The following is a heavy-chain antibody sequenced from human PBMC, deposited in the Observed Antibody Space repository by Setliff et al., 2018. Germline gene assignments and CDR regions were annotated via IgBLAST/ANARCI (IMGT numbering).Heavy chain of an antibody. J-gene: IGHJ4*02. CDR1: GYSFITYW. Sequence: GASLTLSCTGSGYSFITYWIGWVRQMPGKGLEWMGIIYPGDSDTRYSPSFQGQVTISADKSITTAYLQWSSLKASDTAIYYCVRAGSGIGGELDYWGQGTLVTVSS. CDR2: IYPGDSDT. V-gene: IGHV5-51*01. D-gene: IGHD3-10*01. CDR3: VRAGSGIGGELDY.